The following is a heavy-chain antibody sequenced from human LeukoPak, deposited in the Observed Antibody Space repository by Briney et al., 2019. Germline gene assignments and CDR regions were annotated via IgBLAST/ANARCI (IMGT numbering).Heavy chain of an antibody. Sequence: SVKVSCKASRFTFTSSAMQWVRQARGQRLEWIGWIVVGSGNTNYAQKFQERVTITRDMSTSTAYMELSSLRSEDTAVYYCAAQGYDSSATYFDLWGRGTLVTVSS. CDR3: AAQGYDSSATYFDL. D-gene: IGHD3-22*01. CDR1: RFTFTSSA. CDR2: IVVGSGNT. V-gene: IGHV1-58*02. J-gene: IGHJ2*01.